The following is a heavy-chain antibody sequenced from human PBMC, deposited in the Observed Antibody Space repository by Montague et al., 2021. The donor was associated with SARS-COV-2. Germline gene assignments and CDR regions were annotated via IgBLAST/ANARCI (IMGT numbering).Heavy chain of an antibody. CDR1: GFSLSTSGMC. Sequence: PALVKPTQTLTLTCTFSGFSLSTSGMCVSWIRQPPGKALEWLALIDWDDDKYYSTSLKTRLTISKDTSKYQVVLTMTNMDPVDTATYYCARIRDYDILTGSYSGFDYWGQGTLVTVSS. J-gene: IGHJ4*02. CDR2: IDWDDDK. D-gene: IGHD3-9*01. V-gene: IGHV2-70*01. CDR3: ARIRDYDILTGSYSGFDY.